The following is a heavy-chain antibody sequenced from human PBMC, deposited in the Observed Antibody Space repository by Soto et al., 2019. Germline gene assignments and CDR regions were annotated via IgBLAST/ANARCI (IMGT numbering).Heavy chain of an antibody. V-gene: IGHV3-23*01. CDR3: AKDPIDYYDSSGYYGAAFDI. CDR2: ISGSGGST. Sequence: GSLRLSCAASGFTFTSYTMNWVRQAPGKGLEWVSAISGSGGSTYYADSVKGRFTISRDNSKNTLYLQMNSLRAEDTAVYYCAKDPIDYYDSSGYYGAAFDIWGQGTMVTVSS. J-gene: IGHJ3*02. CDR1: GFTFTSYT. D-gene: IGHD3-22*01.